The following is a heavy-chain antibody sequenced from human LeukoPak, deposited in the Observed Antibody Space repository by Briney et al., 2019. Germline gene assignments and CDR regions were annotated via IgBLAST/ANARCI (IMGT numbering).Heavy chain of an antibody. Sequence: GASVKVSCKASGYTFTSYYMHWVRQAPGQGLEWMGIINPSGGSASYAQKFQGRVTMTRDTSTSTVYMELSSLRSEDTAVYYCARSMVRGPFDYWGQGTLVTVSS. CDR2: INPSGGSA. CDR3: ARSMVRGPFDY. J-gene: IGHJ4*02. CDR1: GYTFTSYY. D-gene: IGHD3-10*01. V-gene: IGHV1-46*01.